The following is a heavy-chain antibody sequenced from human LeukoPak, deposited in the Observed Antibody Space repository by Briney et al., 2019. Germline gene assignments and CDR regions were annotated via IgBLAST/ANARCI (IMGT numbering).Heavy chain of an antibody. CDR3: ARAPSEIGGYYPEYFRH. CDR1: GFTFSSYW. CDR2: IKGDGST. V-gene: IGHV3-74*01. J-gene: IGHJ1*01. Sequence: GGSLRLSCAASGFTFSSYWMHWVRQAPGKGLVWVARIKGDGSTNYSDSVKGRFTISRDNAKNTLPLQMNSLRAEDTGVYYCARAPSEIGGYYPEYFRHWGQGTLVTVSS. D-gene: IGHD3-22*01.